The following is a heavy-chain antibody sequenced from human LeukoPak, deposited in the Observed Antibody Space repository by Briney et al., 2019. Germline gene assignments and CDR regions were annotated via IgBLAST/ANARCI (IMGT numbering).Heavy chain of an antibody. CDR2: IKQDGSEK. CDR3: ARVGAIFGVVIGGFDC. CDR1: GFTFSSYW. Sequence: QAGGSLRLSCAASGFTFSSYWMSWVRQAPGKGLEWVANIKQDGSEKYYVDSVKGRFTISRDNAKNSLYLQMNSLRAEDTAVYYCARVGAIFGVVIGGFDCWGQGTLVTVSS. V-gene: IGHV3-7*01. D-gene: IGHD3-3*01. J-gene: IGHJ4*02.